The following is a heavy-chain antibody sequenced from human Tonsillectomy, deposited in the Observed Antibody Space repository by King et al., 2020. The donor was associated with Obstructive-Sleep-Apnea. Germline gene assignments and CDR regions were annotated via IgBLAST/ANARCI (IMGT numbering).Heavy chain of an antibody. CDR2: IYPGGST. CDR1: GASVSSTTW. J-gene: IGHJ4*02. CDR3: AKGAVTGYYFDH. V-gene: IGHV4-4*02. Sequence: VQLQESGPGLVKPSGTLSLTCAVSGASVSSTTWWTWVRQPPGKGLEWIGEIYPGGSTNYNPSLKSRVTISVDKSKNQFSLNLTSVTAADTAVYYCAKGAVTGYYFDHWGQGTLVTVSS. D-gene: IGHD2-21*02.